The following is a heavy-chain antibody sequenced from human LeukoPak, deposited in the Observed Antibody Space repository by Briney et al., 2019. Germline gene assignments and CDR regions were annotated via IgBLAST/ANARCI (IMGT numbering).Heavy chain of an antibody. D-gene: IGHD1-26*01. Sequence: GGSLRLSCAASGFTFSDDSMSWVRHAPGKGPEWVSYISTTSTTIYYADSVKGRFTISRDNAKNSLYLQMNSLRAEDTAIYYCARDRSRIVVAPSGYFDYWGQGTLVTVSS. CDR1: GFTFSDDS. V-gene: IGHV3-11*04. J-gene: IGHJ4*02. CDR3: ARDRSRIVVAPSGYFDY. CDR2: ISTTSTTI.